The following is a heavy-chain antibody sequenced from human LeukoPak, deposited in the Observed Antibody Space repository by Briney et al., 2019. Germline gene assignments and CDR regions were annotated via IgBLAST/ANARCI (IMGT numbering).Heavy chain of an antibody. Sequence: TGGSLRLSCVASEFTFSHYWMTWVRQAPGKGLEWVAYIKKTGSETYYVDSVKGRFTITRDNTRNSLFLQMYSLRAEDTAVYFCAREDGYCSGGNCYSYFDSWGQGTLVTVSS. V-gene: IGHV3-7*01. CDR1: EFTFSHYW. CDR3: AREDGYCSGGNCYSYFDS. CDR2: IKKTGSET. D-gene: IGHD2-15*01. J-gene: IGHJ4*02.